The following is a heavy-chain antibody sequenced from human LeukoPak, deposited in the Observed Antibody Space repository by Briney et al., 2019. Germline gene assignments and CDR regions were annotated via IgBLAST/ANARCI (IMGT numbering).Heavy chain of an antibody. CDR3: AREVIAAPRRFDY. V-gene: IGHV4-39*07. CDR1: GGSISSSRYY. J-gene: IGHJ4*02. D-gene: IGHD6-13*01. CDR2: IYYSGST. Sequence: SETLSLTCTVSGGSISSSRYYWGWIRQPPGKGLEWIGSIYYSGSTYYNPSLKSLVTISVDTSKNQYSLKLSSVTAADTAVYYCAREVIAAPRRFDYWGQGTLVTVSS.